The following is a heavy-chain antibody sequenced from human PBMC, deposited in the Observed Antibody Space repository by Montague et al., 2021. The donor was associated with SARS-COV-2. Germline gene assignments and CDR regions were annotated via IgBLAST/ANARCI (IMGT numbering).Heavy chain of an antibody. CDR2: INHSGST. CDR1: GGSFSGYY. D-gene: IGHD3-3*01. Sequence: SETLSLTCAVYGGSFSGYYWSWIRQPPGKGLEWIGEINHSGSTNYNPSFKSRVTISVDTSKNQFSLKLSSVTAADTAVYYCARGDQLRFLEWSSRQSSFDDWGQGTLVTVSS. CDR3: ARGDQLRFLEWSSRQSSFDD. J-gene: IGHJ4*01. V-gene: IGHV4-34*01.